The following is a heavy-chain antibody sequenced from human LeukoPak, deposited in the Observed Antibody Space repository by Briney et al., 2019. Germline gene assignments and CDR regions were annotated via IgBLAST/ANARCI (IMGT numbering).Heavy chain of an antibody. CDR3: ARGQWLPVFDF. V-gene: IGHV4-59*01. J-gene: IGHJ4*02. CDR2: FYHSGST. D-gene: IGHD3-22*01. Sequence: SETLSLTCSVSGGSNTHYYWSWIRQPPGKGLEWIGYFYHSGSTNYNPSLKSRVTISVDTSKNHFSLKLSSVTAADTAVYYCARGQWLPVFDFWGQGTLVTVSS. CDR1: GGSNTHYY.